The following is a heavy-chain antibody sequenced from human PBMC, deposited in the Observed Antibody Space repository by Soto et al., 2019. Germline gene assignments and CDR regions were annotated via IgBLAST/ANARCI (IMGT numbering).Heavy chain of an antibody. CDR3: AREAGYDFSYYYYGMDV. D-gene: IGHD3-3*01. CDR2: INPNSGGT. CDR1: GYTFTGYY. V-gene: IGHV1-2*04. Sequence: QVQLVQSGAEVKKPGASVKVSCKASGYTFTGYYMHWVRQAPGQGLEWMGWINPNSGGTNYTQKFQGWVTMTRDTSISTAYMELSRLGSDATSVYYCAREAGYDFSYYYYGMDVWGQGTTVTVSS. J-gene: IGHJ6*02.